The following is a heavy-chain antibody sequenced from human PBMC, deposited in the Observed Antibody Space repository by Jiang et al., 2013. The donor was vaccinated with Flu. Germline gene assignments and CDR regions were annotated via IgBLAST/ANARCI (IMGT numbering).Heavy chain of an antibody. CDR1: GLTFRNYA. CDR3: AKGGHLSFFDY. D-gene: IGHD2-21*01. Sequence: VQLLESGGGLVQPERSLRLSCVVSGLTFRNYAMTWVRQAPGKGLEWVSTISGRGDEAFYSDSVKGRFTISRDNSKNTAFLQMNSLRADDTALYYCAKGGHLSFFDYW. J-gene: IGHJ4*01. CDR2: ISGRGDEA. V-gene: IGHV3-23*01.